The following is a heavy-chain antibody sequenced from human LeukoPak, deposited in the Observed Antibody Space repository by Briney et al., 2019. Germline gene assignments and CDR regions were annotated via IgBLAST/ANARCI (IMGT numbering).Heavy chain of an antibody. Sequence: SETLSLTCAVYGGSFSGYSWSWIRQPPGKGLEWIGEINHSGGTNYNPSLKSRVTISVDTSKNQFSLKVSSVTAADTPVYYCARDITGRAADFWGLGTLLTDCS. CDR3: ARDITGRAADF. D-gene: IGHD1-20*01. CDR2: INHSGGT. V-gene: IGHV4-34*01. CDR1: GGSFSGYS. J-gene: IGHJ4*02.